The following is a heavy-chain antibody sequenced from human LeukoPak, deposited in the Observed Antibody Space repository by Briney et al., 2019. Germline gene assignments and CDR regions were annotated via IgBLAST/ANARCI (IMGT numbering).Heavy chain of an antibody. CDR2: IYYSGST. CDR3: ARLQRITMNAFDI. D-gene: IGHD3-22*01. CDR1: GGSISSGGYY. Sequence: SETLSLTCTVSGGSISSGGYYWSWIRQHPGKGLEWIGYIYYSGSTYYNPSLKSRVTISVDTSKNQFSLKLSSVTAADTAVYYCARLQRITMNAFDIWGQGTRVTVSS. V-gene: IGHV4-31*03. J-gene: IGHJ3*02.